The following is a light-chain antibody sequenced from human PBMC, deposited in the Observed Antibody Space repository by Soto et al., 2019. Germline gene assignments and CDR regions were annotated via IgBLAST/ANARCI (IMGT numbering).Light chain of an antibody. CDR2: GAS. V-gene: IGKV3-20*01. Sequence: EIVFTQSPGTLSLSPGERATLSCRASQSVSSNYLAWYQQKPGQAPRLLIYGASSRATGIPDGFSGSGSGTDFTLTISRLEPEDFAVYYCQQYGTSPRTFGQGTE. J-gene: IGKJ1*01. CDR1: QSVSSNY. CDR3: QQYGTSPRT.